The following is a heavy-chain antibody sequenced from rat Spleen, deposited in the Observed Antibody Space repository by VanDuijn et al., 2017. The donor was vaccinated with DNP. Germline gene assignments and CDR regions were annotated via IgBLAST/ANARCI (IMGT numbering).Heavy chain of an antibody. D-gene: IGHD1-9*01. CDR1: GFSLSSYH. CDR3: TRETTGISRGFDY. J-gene: IGHJ2*01. V-gene: IGHV2-63*01. CDR2: MRYNGEP. Sequence: QVQLRESGPGLVQPSQTLSLTCTVSGFSLSSYHVHWIRQPPGKGLEWMGRMRYNGEPSYNSALKSRLSISRDTSKNQVFLKMNSLQTDDTGTYYCTRETTGISRGFDYWGQGVMVTVSS.